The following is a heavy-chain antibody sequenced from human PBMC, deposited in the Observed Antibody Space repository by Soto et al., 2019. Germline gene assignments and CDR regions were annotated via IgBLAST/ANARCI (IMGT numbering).Heavy chain of an antibody. J-gene: IGHJ4*02. Sequence: GWSLSLSCAASGFPFNSYAMSWVRQAPGKGLEWVSTIIGSGGSTYYADSVKGRFSVSRDAATDSLYLEMNSLRPEDTAVYYCARAQRVGYHYDGYYFDYWGQGILVTVSS. V-gene: IGHV3-23*01. D-gene: IGHD3-22*01. CDR1: GFPFNSYA. CDR2: IIGSGGST. CDR3: ARAQRVGYHYDGYYFDY.